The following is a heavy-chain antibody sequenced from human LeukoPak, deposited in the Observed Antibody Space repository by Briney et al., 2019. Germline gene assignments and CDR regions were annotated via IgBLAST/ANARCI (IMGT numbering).Heavy chain of an antibody. CDR3: ARGYYYYYMDA. CDR2: INSDGIST. J-gene: IGHJ6*03. CDR1: GFTFNNYW. Sequence: GGTLSLSCAASGFTFNNYWMHWVRQAPGNGLVWVSRINSDGISTSYEDSVKGRFTISTDNGTNKLYLHMSSLRAEDTAMYYCARGYYYYYMDAWGRGTTVTVSS. V-gene: IGHV3-74*01.